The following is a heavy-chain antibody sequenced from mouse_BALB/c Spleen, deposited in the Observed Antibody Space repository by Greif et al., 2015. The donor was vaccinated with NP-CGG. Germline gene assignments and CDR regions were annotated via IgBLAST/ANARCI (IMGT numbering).Heavy chain of an antibody. CDR3: ARRTGTEAMDY. CDR1: GYTFTDYY. D-gene: IGHD4-1*01. Sequence: VQLQQSGPELVKPGASVKISCKASGYTFTDYYINWVKQKPGQGLEWIGWIYPGSGNTKYNEQFKGKATLTVDTSSSTAYMQLSSLTSEDTAVYFCARRTGTEAMDYWGQGTSVTVSS. J-gene: IGHJ4*01. V-gene: IGHV1-84*02. CDR2: IYPGSGNT.